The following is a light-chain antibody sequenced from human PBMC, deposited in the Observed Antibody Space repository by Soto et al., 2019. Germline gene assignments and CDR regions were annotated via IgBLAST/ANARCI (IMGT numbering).Light chain of an antibody. CDR2: GNS. V-gene: IGLV1-40*01. CDR1: SSNIGAGYD. Sequence: QSVLTQPPSVSGAPGQRVTISCTGSSSNIGAGYDVHWYQQLPGTAPKLLIYGNSNRPSGVPDRFSGSKSGTSASLAITGLQAEDGADYYCQSYDSSLSGWVFGGGTKLPVL. CDR3: QSYDSSLSGWV. J-gene: IGLJ3*02.